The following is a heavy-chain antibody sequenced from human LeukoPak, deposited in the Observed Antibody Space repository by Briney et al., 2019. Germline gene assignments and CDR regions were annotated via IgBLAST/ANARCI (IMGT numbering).Heavy chain of an antibody. Sequence: SETLSLTCTVSGGSISSYYWGWIRQPPGKGLEWIGSMYYSGSTYYNPSLKSRVTISINTSKNQFSLKLTSVTAADTAVYYCARVEGYAFDIWGQGTMVTVSS. D-gene: IGHD1-1*01. CDR2: MYYSGST. V-gene: IGHV4-39*07. CDR3: ARVEGYAFDI. J-gene: IGHJ3*02. CDR1: GGSISSYY.